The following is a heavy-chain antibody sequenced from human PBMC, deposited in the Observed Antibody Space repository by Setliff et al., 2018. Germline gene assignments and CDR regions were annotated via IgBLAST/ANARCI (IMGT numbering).Heavy chain of an antibody. J-gene: IGHJ3*01. CDR3: ALSSLSICSGGNCPNVFDV. CDR2: ISVYTGNT. Sequence: ASVKVSCKASGYTFSHSGITWVRQAPGQGLEWMGWISVYTGNTNYAPKLQGRVTMTTDTSTRTAYMELRSLRSDDTAVYFCALSSLSICSGGNCPNVFDVWGQGTMVTVS. D-gene: IGHD2-15*01. V-gene: IGHV1-18*01. CDR1: GYTFSHSG.